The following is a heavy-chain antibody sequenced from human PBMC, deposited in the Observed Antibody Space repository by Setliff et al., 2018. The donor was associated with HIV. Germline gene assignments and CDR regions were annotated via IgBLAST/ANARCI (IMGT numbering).Heavy chain of an antibody. J-gene: IGHJ3*02. CDR3: ARRERYYDILTGRVSDGFDI. Sequence: SETLSLTCTVSGGSIGSGYYYWSWIRQPAGKGLEWIGHIYTSGSTNYHPSLKSRVTTAVDTSKIHYSLRLSSVSAADTAVYYCARRERYYDILTGRVSDGFDIWGQGTMVTVSS. D-gene: IGHD3-9*01. V-gene: IGHV4-61*09. CDR2: IYTSGST. CDR1: GGSIGSGYYY.